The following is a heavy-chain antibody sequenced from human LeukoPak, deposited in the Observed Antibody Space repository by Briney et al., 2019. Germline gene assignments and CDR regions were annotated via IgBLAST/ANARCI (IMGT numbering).Heavy chain of an antibody. Sequence: GGSLRLSCAASGFTFRSYDMNWVRQDPGKGLEWVSYISSSGRSIYYADSVKGRFTISRDNAKNSLYLQMNSLRAEDTAVYYCARDLGQQLVWGQGTLVTVSS. CDR3: ARDLGQQLV. CDR2: ISSSGRSI. CDR1: GFTFRSYD. J-gene: IGHJ4*02. V-gene: IGHV3-48*03. D-gene: IGHD6-13*01.